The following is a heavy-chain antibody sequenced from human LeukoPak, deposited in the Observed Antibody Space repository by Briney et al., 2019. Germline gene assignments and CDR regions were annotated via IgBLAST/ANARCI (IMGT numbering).Heavy chain of an antibody. Sequence: GGSLRLSCAASGFTFSSYGMHWVRQAPGKGLEWVAVIWYDGSNKYYADSVKGRFTISRDNSKNTLYLQMNSLRAEDTAVYYCAKDPNGYYYDSSGYPYWGQGTLVTVSS. CDR1: GFTFSSYG. D-gene: IGHD3-22*01. CDR2: IWYDGSNK. J-gene: IGHJ4*02. V-gene: IGHV3-33*06. CDR3: AKDPNGYYYDSSGYPY.